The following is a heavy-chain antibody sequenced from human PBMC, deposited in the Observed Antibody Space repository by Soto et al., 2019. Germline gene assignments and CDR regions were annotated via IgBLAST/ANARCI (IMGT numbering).Heavy chain of an antibody. D-gene: IGHD3-10*01. CDR2: INPNSGGT. CDR1: GYTFTCYY. Sequence: ASVKVSCKASGYTFTCYYMHWVRQAPGQGLEWMGWINPNSGGTNYAQKFQGWVTMTRDTSISTAYMELSRLRSDDTAVYYCARGEYYGSGSYYGGMDVWGQGTTVTVSS. V-gene: IGHV1-2*04. CDR3: ARGEYYGSGSYYGGMDV. J-gene: IGHJ6*02.